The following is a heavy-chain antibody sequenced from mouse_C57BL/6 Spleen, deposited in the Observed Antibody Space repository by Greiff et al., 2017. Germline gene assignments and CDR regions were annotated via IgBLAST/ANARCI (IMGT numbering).Heavy chain of an antibody. CDR1: GYTFTSYW. V-gene: IGHV1-50*01. J-gene: IGHJ3*01. D-gene: IGHD1-1*01. CDR3: ARFITTFAY. Sequence: QVQLQQPGAELVKPGASVKLSCKASGYTFTSYWMQWVKQRPGQGLEWIGEIDPSDSYTNYNQKFKGKATLTVDTSSSTAYMQLSSLTSEDSAVYYGARFITTFAYWGQGTLVTVSA. CDR2: IDPSDSYT.